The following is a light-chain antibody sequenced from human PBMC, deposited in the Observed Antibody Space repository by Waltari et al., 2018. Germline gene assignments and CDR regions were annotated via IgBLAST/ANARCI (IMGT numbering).Light chain of an antibody. CDR1: QSVSRS. Sequence: SCSASQSVSRSLAWYQQKPGQAPRLLIYGASSRATGGPDRFSGSGSGTDFSLTISRLEPEDFAVYYCQHYVRLPVSFGQGTKVEIK. CDR3: QHYVRLPVS. CDR2: GAS. J-gene: IGKJ1*01. V-gene: IGKV3-20*01.